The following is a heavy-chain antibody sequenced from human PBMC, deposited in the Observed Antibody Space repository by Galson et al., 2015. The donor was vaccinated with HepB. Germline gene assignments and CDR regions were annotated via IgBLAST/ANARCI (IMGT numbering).Heavy chain of an antibody. J-gene: IGHJ4*02. CDR1: GFTFSSYV. CDR3: AKVGRSRVVIPVDY. CDR2: IFGSGDST. Sequence: SLRLSCAASGFTFSSYVMSWVRQAPGKGLQWVSAIFGSGDSTYYADSVKGRFTISRDNSKNTLYLQMNSLRTEDTAVYYCAKVGRSRVVIPVDYWGQGTLVTVSS. V-gene: IGHV3-23*01. D-gene: IGHD2-2*01.